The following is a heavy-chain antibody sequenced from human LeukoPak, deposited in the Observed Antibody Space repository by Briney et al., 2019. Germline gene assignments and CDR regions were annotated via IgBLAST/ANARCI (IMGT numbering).Heavy chain of an antibody. Sequence: GESLKISCKVSGCSFANYWIGWVRQMPGKGLEWMGIISPDDSDTRYSPSFQGQVTISADKSINTAYLQWTSLKASDTAMYYCARHPKNIDYAWYFDLWGRGTLVTVSS. D-gene: IGHD4-17*01. CDR2: ISPDDSDT. V-gene: IGHV5-51*01. J-gene: IGHJ2*01. CDR3: ARHPKNIDYAWYFDL. CDR1: GCSFANYW.